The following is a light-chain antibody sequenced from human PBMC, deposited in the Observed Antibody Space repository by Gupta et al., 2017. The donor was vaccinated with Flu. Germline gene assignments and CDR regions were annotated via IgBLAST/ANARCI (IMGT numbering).Light chain of an antibody. CDR3: QQYYSTPWA. J-gene: IGKJ1*01. CDR1: QSGSYSSNNKNY. CDR2: WAS. Sequence: DIVMTQSPDSLAVSLGERATINCKSSQSGSYSSNNKNYLAWYQQKPGQPPKLLIYWASTREFGVPDRFSGSGSGTDFTLTISSLQAEDVAVYYCQQYYSTPWAFGQGTKVEIK. V-gene: IGKV4-1*01.